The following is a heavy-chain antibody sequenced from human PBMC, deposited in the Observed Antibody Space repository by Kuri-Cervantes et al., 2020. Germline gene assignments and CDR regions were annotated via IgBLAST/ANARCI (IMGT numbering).Heavy chain of an antibody. D-gene: IGHD6-13*01. Sequence: FAAPGFTFSSYDMHWVRQATGKGLEWVSAIGTAGDTYYPGSVKGRFTIPRENAKNSLYLQMNSLRAGDTAVYYCARARLAAAGHYGMDVWGQGTTVTVSS. V-gene: IGHV3-13*01. CDR3: ARARLAAAGHYGMDV. CDR1: GFTFSSYD. J-gene: IGHJ6*02. CDR2: IGTAGDT.